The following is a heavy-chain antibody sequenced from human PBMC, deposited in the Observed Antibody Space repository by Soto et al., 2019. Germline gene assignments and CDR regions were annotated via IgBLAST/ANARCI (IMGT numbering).Heavy chain of an antibody. D-gene: IGHD3-9*01. Sequence: GASVKVSCKASGYTLTSYDINWVRQATGQGLEWMGWMNPNSGNTGYAQKFQGRVTMTRNTSISTAYMELMSLSAADTAVYYCGRLEGLATISYYFDYWGQGALVTVSS. CDR1: GYTLTSYD. CDR2: MNPNSGNT. CDR3: GRLEGLATISYYFDY. V-gene: IGHV1-8*01. J-gene: IGHJ4*02.